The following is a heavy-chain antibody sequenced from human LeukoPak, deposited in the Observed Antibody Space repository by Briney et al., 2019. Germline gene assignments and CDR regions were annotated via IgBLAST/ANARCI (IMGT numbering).Heavy chain of an antibody. Sequence: GGSLRLSCAASGFTFSNYVMSWVRQAPGKGLEWVSTISGGGGSTYYADSVKGRFTISRDNSKNTLYLQVNSLRAEDTAVYYCAKGGKWDVTPFDYWGQGTLVTVSS. D-gene: IGHD1-26*01. CDR1: GFTFSNYV. J-gene: IGHJ4*02. CDR2: ISGGGGST. CDR3: AKGGKWDVTPFDY. V-gene: IGHV3-23*01.